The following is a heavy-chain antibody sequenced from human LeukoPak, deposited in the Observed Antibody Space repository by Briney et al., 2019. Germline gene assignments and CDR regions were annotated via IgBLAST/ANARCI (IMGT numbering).Heavy chain of an antibody. CDR2: MNPNSGNT. V-gene: IGHV1-8*03. CDR1: GYTFTSYD. Sequence: GASVKVSCKASGYTFTSYDINWVRQATGQGLEWMGWMNPNSGNTGYAQKFQGRVTITRNTSISTAYMELSSLRSEDTAVYYCARGGVGESSWYYLYYYHYYRDVWGKGTTVTVSS. CDR3: ARGGVGESSWYYLYYYHYYRDV. D-gene: IGHD6-13*01. J-gene: IGHJ6*03.